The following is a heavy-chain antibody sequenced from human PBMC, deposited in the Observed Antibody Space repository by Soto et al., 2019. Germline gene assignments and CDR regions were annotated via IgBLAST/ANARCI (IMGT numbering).Heavy chain of an antibody. CDR1: GGTFTNYA. CDR3: ARERSVGYCITTTCPKPFYYYAMDV. V-gene: IGHV1-69*12. Sequence: QVQLVQSGAEVKKPGSSLKVSCKASGGTFTNYAFSWVRQAPGQGPEWMGGIIPIFGTPDYAQKFQGRVIITADESTITVSMELNSLRSYDTAVYYCARERSVGYCITTTCPKPFYYYAMDVWGQGTTVTVSS. J-gene: IGHJ6*02. D-gene: IGHD2-2*01. CDR2: IIPIFGTP.